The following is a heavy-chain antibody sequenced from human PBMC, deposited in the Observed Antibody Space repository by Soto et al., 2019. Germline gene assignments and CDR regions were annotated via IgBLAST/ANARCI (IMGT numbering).Heavy chain of an antibody. V-gene: IGHV3-9*01. CDR3: AKDGGYSSGRYGA. CDR2: ISWNSGSI. CDR1: GFTFDDYA. J-gene: IGHJ5*02. Sequence: EVQLVESGGGLVQPGRSLRLSCAASGFTFDDYAMHWVRQAPGKGLEWVSGISWNSGSIGYADSVQGRFTISRDNAKNSLYLQMNSLRAEDTALYYCAKDGGYSSGRYGAWGQGTLVTVSS. D-gene: IGHD6-19*01.